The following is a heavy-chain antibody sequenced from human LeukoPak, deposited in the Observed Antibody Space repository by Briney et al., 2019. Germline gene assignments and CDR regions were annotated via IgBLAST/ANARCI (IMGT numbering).Heavy chain of an antibody. V-gene: IGHV3-33*06. D-gene: IGHD3-22*01. CDR1: GFTFSSYG. Sequence: GRSLRLPCAASGFTFSSYGMHWVRQAPGKGLEWVAVIWYDGSNKYYADSVKGRFTISRDNSKNTLYLQMNSLRAEDTAVYYCAKYGFNYYDSSGYYYFDYWGQGTLVTVSS. CDR3: AKYGFNYYDSSGYYYFDY. CDR2: IWYDGSNK. J-gene: IGHJ4*02.